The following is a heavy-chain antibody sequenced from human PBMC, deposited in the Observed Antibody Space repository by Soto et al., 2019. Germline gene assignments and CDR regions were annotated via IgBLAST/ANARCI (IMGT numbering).Heavy chain of an antibody. D-gene: IGHD1-26*01. J-gene: IGHJ6*02. CDR1: GYTFTSYY. Sequence: ASVKVSCKASGYTFTSYYRHWVRQAPGQGLEWMGIINPSGGRTSYAQKFQGRVTMTRDTSPSTVYMELSRLRSEDTAVYSCARSGGATHTTYSYGMDVWGQGTTVTVSS. CDR2: INPSGGRT. V-gene: IGHV1-46*01. CDR3: ARSGGATHTTYSYGMDV.